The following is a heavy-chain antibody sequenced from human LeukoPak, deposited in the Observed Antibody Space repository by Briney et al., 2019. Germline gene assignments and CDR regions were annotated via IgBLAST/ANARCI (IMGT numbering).Heavy chain of an antibody. D-gene: IGHD5-12*01. CDR1: GFTVSSNY. J-gene: IGHJ4*02. CDR2: ICSGGST. CDR3: GRDGGGGGYDFRPY. Sequence: GGSLRLSCAASGFTVSSNYMSWVRQAPGKGLEWVSVICSGGSTYYADSVKGRFTISRDNSKNTLYLQMNSLRAEDTAVYYCGRDGGGGGYDFRPYWGQGTLVTVSS. V-gene: IGHV3-66*01.